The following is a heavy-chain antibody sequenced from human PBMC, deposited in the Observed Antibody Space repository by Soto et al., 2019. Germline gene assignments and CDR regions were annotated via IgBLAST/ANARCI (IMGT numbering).Heavy chain of an antibody. V-gene: IGHV3-30*18. CDR1: GFTFSSYG. CDR2: ISYDGSNK. D-gene: IGHD3-9*01. Sequence: GGSLRLSCAASGFTFSSYGMHWVRQAPGKGLEWVAVISYDGSNKYYADSVKGRFTISRDNSKNTLYLQMNSLRAEDTAVYYCAKVSGRRYFDWFLSEIDYWRQVTLVTVPS. CDR3: AKVSGRRYFDWFLSEIDY. J-gene: IGHJ4*02.